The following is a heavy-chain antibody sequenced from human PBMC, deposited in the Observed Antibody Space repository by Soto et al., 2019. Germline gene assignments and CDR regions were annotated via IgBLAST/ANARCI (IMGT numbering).Heavy chain of an antibody. CDR2: ISGSGGST. Sequence: GGSLRVSCAASGFTFSSDAMSWVRQAPGKGLEWVSAISGSGGSTYYADSVKGRFTISRDNSKNTLYLQMNSLRAEDTAVYYCAKGKIDYVFLNVLVYWGQGTLVTVSS. D-gene: IGHD4-17*01. CDR1: GFTFSSDA. V-gene: IGHV3-23*01. J-gene: IGHJ4*02. CDR3: AKGKIDYVFLNVLVY.